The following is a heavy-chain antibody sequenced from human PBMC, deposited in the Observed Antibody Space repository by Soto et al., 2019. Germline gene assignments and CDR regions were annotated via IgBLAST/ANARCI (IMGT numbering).Heavy chain of an antibody. Sequence: EVQLLESGGGLVQPGGSLRLSCAASGFTFSSSAVSWVRQAPGKGLEWVSTISGSGGSTYYAVSVKGRFTISRDNSKNTLYLQMNSLRAEDTAVYYCAKVRGYSYGDFDPWGKGTLVTVSS. CDR1: GFTFSSSA. CDR2: ISGSGGST. D-gene: IGHD5-18*01. V-gene: IGHV3-23*01. CDR3: AKVRGYSYGDFDP. J-gene: IGHJ5*02.